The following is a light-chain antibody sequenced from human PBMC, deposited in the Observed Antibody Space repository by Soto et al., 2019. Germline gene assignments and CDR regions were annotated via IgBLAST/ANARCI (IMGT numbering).Light chain of an antibody. J-gene: IGLJ1*01. V-gene: IGLV2-14*01. CDR1: SSDVGDYPY. CDR2: EVT. Sequence: QSALTQPASVSGSPGQSITISCTGTSSDVGDYPYVSWCQEHPGEFPKLIIYEVTNRPSGVTSRFSGSKSENTASLTISGLQAEDEADYYCSSYSATNTLVFGGGTKVTVL. CDR3: SSYSATNTLV.